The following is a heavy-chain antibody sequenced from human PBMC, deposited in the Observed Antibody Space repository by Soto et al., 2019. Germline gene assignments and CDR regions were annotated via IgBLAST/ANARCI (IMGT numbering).Heavy chain of an antibody. D-gene: IGHD3-10*01. J-gene: IGHJ4*02. Sequence: GGSLRLSCVASGFTFSSYAMSWIRQAPGKGLEWVSAISGSGGSTYYADSVKGRFTISRDNSKNTLYLQMNSLKAEDTAVYYCAKAQTEETYYYGSASPPGYWGQGTLVTVSS. CDR2: ISGSGGST. CDR1: GFTFSSYA. V-gene: IGHV3-23*01. CDR3: AKAQTEETYYYGSASPPGY.